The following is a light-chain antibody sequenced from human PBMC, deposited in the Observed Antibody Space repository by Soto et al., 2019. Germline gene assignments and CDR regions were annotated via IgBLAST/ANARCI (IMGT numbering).Light chain of an antibody. Sequence: EIVMTQSPATLSVSPGERATLSCRASQSVNSNLAWYRQKPGQATRLLISDASTRATGVPTRFSSSGSVTEFTLTNSSLQSEDSGIYYCQQYNFWPPLTFGGGTKVEIK. V-gene: IGKV3-15*01. CDR1: QSVNSN. CDR2: DAS. J-gene: IGKJ4*01. CDR3: QQYNFWPPLT.